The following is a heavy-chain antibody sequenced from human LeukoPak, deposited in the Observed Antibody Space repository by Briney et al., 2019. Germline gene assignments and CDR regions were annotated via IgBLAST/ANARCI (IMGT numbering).Heavy chain of an antibody. CDR1: GGSFSGYY. D-gene: IGHD3-10*01. V-gene: IGHV4-34*01. Sequence: SETLSLTCAVYGGSFSGYYWSWIRQPPGKGLEWIGEINHSGSTNYNPSLKSRVTISVDTSKNQFSLKLSSVTAADTAVYYCARIYYGSGSYEETGYWGQGTLVTVSS. CDR2: INHSGST. CDR3: ARIYYGSGSYEETGY. J-gene: IGHJ4*02.